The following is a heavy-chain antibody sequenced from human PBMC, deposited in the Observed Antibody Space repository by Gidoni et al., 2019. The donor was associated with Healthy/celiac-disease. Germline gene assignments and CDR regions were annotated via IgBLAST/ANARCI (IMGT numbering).Heavy chain of an antibody. CDR3: ANLGGMDV. D-gene: IGHD7-27*01. Sequence: EVQLLESGGGLVQPGGSRGLYGAASGFTFSSYALSWVRQAPGKGLEWVSAISGSGGSTYYADSVKGRFTISRDNSKNTLYLQMNSLGAEDTAVYYCANLGGMDVWGQGTTVTVSS. V-gene: IGHV3-23*01. CDR2: ISGSGGST. J-gene: IGHJ6*02. CDR1: GFTFSSYA.